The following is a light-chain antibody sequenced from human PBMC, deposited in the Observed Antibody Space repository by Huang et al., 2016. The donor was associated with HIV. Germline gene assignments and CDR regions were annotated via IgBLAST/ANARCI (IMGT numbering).Light chain of an antibody. J-gene: IGKJ2*01. CDR2: GAS. CDR1: QSVTNNY. V-gene: IGKV3-20*01. CDR3: QQYGGSPRT. Sequence: EIVLTQSPGTLSLSPGERATLACRASQSVTNNYLAWYQQKPGQAPRLVIYGASSRATGIPDRFSGSGSGTDFTLTSSRLEPDDFVVYYCQQYGGSPRTFGQGTKLEIK.